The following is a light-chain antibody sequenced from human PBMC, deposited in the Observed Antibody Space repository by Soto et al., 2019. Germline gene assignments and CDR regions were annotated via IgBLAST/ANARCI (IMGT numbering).Light chain of an antibody. CDR1: QSVSSSY. V-gene: IGKV3-20*01. CDR2: GAS. Sequence: EIVLTQSPGTLSLSPGERATLSCRASQSVSSSYLAWYQQRPGQAPRLLMYGASSRATGIPDRFSGSGSGTDFTLTISRLAPEDFAVYYCLQYGSSPRTFGQGTKVEIK. CDR3: LQYGSSPRT. J-gene: IGKJ1*01.